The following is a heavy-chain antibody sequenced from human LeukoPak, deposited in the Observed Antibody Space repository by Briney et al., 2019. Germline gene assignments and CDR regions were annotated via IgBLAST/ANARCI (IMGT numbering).Heavy chain of an antibody. D-gene: IGHD5-12*01. CDR3: ARVYSGSTWYYFDY. J-gene: IGHJ4*02. CDR1: HYSISSPYF. CDR2: IYHTGRT. V-gene: IGHV4-38-2*01. Sequence: SETLSLTCAVSHYSISSPYFWGLIRQPPGKGLEWIGSIYHTGRTNYNPSINSRVTMSLDTSKNQFSLNLNSVTAADTAVYHCARVYSGSTWYYFDYWGQGILVTVSS.